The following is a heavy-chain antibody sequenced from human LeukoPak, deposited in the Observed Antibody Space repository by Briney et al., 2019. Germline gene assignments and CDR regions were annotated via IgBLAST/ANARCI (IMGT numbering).Heavy chain of an antibody. V-gene: IGHV3-21*01. J-gene: IGHJ4*02. CDR3: AREHQYSGSSKGGDY. Sequence: TGGSLRLSCAASGFTFSSYSMNWVRQAPGKGLEWVSSISSSSSYIYYADSVKGRFTISRDNAKNSLYLQMNSLRAEDTAVYYCAREHQYSGSSKGGDYWGQGTLVTVSS. CDR2: ISSSSSYI. D-gene: IGHD6-6*01. CDR1: GFTFSSYS.